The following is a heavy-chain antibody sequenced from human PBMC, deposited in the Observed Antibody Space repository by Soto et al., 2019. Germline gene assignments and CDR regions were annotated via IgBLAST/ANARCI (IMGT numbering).Heavy chain of an antibody. CDR3: AHGSGWLSDY. CDR1: GFSLDSPAVG. J-gene: IGHJ4*02. V-gene: IGHV2-5*02. CDR2: IYWADDK. D-gene: IGHD6-19*01. Sequence: QITLKESDPPLVKPTQTLTLTCTFSGFSLDSPAVGVNWIRQPPGKALEWLGLIYWADDKQYNPSLKSRLTITSDTSKNQVVLTMTNMDPVDPATYYCAHGSGWLSDYWGQGTLVTVSS.